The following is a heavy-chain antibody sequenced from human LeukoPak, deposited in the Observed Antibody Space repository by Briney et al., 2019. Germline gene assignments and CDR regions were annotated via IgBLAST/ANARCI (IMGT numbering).Heavy chain of an antibody. J-gene: IGHJ4*02. Sequence: GASVKVSCKASGYTFTSYGISWVRQAPGQGLEWMGWISAYNGYTNYAQKLQGRVTMTTDTSTSTAYKKLRSLRSDDTAVYYCRRDGHYYDSSGYPDYWGQGTLVTVSS. D-gene: IGHD3-22*01. CDR3: RRDGHYYDSSGYPDY. CDR2: ISAYNGYT. V-gene: IGHV1-18*01. CDR1: GYTFTSYG.